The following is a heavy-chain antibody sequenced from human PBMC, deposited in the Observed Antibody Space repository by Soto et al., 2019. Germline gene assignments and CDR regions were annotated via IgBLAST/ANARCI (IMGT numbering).Heavy chain of an antibody. Sequence: NPSETLSLTCTVSGGSISSSSYYWGWIRQPPGKGLEWIGNIYHSGSTYYNPSLKSRVTISVDTSKNQFSLKLSSVTAADTAVYYCASGDWNSLEYWGQGTLVTISS. D-gene: IGHD2-21*02. CDR2: IYHSGST. V-gene: IGHV4-39*01. CDR3: ASGDWNSLEY. J-gene: IGHJ4*02. CDR1: GGSISSSSYY.